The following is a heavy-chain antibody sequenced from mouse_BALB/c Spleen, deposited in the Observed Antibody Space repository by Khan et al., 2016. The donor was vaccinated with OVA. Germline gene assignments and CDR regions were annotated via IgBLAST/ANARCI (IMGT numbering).Heavy chain of an antibody. CDR2: INPSNGYT. J-gene: IGHJ2*01. V-gene: IGHV1-4*01. CDR3: ARDRIDY. CDR1: GYTFTSYT. Sequence: VQLKQSGAELARPGASVKMSCKASGYTFTSYTIHWIKLRPGQGLEWIGYINPSNGYTNYNQKFKDKATLTADKSSSTAYMQLSSLTSDDSAVYYCARDRIDYWGQGTALTVSS.